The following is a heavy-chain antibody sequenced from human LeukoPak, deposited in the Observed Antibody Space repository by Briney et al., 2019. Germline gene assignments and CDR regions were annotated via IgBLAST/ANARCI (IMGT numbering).Heavy chain of an antibody. CDR1: GGTFSSYA. V-gene: IGHV1-69*05. CDR2: IIPIFGTA. Sequence: SVKVSCKASGGTFSSYAISWVRQAPGQGLEWMGGIIPIFGTAIYAQKFQGRVTITTDESTSTAYMELSSLRSEDTAVYYCARAGGRTPYSSAPLYYFDYWGQGTLVTVPS. D-gene: IGHD6-25*01. CDR3: ARAGGRTPYSSAPLYYFDY. J-gene: IGHJ4*02.